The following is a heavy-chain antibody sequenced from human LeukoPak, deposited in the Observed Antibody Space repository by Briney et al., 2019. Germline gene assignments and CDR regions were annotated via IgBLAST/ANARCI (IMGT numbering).Heavy chain of an antibody. Sequence: SETLSLTCTVSGGSISSSSYYWGWIRQPPGKGLEWIGSIYYSGSTYYNPSLKSRVTISVDTSKNQFSLRLSSVTAADTAVYYCARDYDILTGYPEVFDYWGQGTLVTVSS. CDR3: ARDYDILTGYPEVFDY. CDR2: IYYSGST. J-gene: IGHJ4*02. V-gene: IGHV4-39*02. D-gene: IGHD3-9*01. CDR1: GGSISSSSYY.